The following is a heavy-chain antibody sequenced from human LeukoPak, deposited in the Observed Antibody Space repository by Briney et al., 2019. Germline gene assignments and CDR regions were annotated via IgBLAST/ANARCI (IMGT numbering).Heavy chain of an antibody. CDR2: INTNTGNP. J-gene: IGHJ4*02. CDR1: GYTFTSYA. V-gene: IGHV7-4-1*02. Sequence: ASVKVSCKASGYTFTSYAMNWVRQAPGQGLEWMGWINTNTGNPTYAQGFTGRFVFSLDTSVSTAYLQISSLKAEDTAVYYCATLSWGYDILTGDYWGQGTLVTVSS. CDR3: ATLSWGYDILTGDY. D-gene: IGHD3-9*01.